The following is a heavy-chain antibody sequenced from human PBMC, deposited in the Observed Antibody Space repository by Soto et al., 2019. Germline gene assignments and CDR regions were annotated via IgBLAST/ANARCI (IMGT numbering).Heavy chain of an antibody. J-gene: IGHJ4*02. CDR3: AKDLKWLVLGYYFDY. D-gene: IGHD6-19*01. CDR1: GFTFSSYG. V-gene: IGHV3-30*18. CDR2: ISCDGSNK. Sequence: QVQLVESGGGVVQPGRSLRLSCAASGFTFSSYGMHWVRQAPGKGLEWVAVISCDGSNKYYADSVKGRFTISRDNSKNTLYLQMNSLRAEDTAVYYCAKDLKWLVLGYYFDYWGQGTLVTVSS.